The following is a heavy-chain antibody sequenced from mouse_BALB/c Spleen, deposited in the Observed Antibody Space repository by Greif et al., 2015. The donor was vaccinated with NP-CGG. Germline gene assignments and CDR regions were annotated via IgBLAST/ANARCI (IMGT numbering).Heavy chain of an antibody. Sequence: VQVVESGAELMKPGASAKISCKATGYTFSSYWIEWVKQRPGHGLEWIGEILPGSGSTNYNEKFKGKATFTADTSSNTAYMQLSSLTSEDSAVYYCARRALTVPWFAYWGQGTLVTVSA. D-gene: IGHD4-1*01. J-gene: IGHJ3*01. CDR3: ARRALTVPWFAY. CDR2: ILPGSGST. V-gene: IGHV1-9*01. CDR1: GYTFSSYW.